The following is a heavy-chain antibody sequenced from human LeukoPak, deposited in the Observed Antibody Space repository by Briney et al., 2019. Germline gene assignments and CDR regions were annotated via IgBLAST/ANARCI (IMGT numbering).Heavy chain of an antibody. CDR2: IYYSGNT. D-gene: IGHD3-22*01. CDR3: ARPQNHDISSYYTFDY. Sequence: SETLSLTCTVSGGSISGYYWSWIRQPPGKGLEWIGYIYYSGNTNYNPSLKSRVTISVDTSKNQFSLKLSSVTAADTAVYYCARPQNHDISSYYTFDYWGQGPLVTVSS. CDR1: GGSISGYY. J-gene: IGHJ4*02. V-gene: IGHV4-59*01.